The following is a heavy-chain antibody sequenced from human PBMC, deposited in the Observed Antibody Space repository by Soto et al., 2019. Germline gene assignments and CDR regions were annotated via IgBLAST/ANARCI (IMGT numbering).Heavy chain of an antibody. CDR3: AKESADSSGYYYVGFDY. V-gene: IGHV3-23*01. CDR1: GFTFSSYS. D-gene: IGHD3-22*01. Sequence: GGSLRLSCAASGFTFSSYSMSWVRQAPGKGLKWVSAISGSGGSTYYADSVKGRFNISRDNSKNSLYLQMNSLRAEDTAVYYCAKESADSSGYYYVGFDYWGQGTLVTVSS. J-gene: IGHJ4*02. CDR2: ISGSGGST.